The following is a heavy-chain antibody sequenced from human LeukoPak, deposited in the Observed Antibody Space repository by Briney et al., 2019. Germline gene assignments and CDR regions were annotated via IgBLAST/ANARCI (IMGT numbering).Heavy chain of an antibody. CDR1: GFTFSSYS. Sequence: PGGSLRLSCAASGFTFSSYSMNWVRQAPGKGLEWVSSISSSSSYIYYADSVKGRFTISRDNAKNSLYLQMNSLRADDTAVYYCARDLNGGYCSSTSCYYAFDYWGQGTLVTVSS. CDR3: ARDLNGGYCSSTSCYYAFDY. V-gene: IGHV3-21*01. CDR2: ISSSSSYI. J-gene: IGHJ4*02. D-gene: IGHD2-2*01.